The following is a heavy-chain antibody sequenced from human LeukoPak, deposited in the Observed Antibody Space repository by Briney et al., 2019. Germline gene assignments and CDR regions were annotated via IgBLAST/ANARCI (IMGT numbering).Heavy chain of an antibody. D-gene: IGHD6-19*01. V-gene: IGHV3-9*03. J-gene: IGHJ4*02. Sequence: PGGSLRLSCAASGFTFDDYAMHWVRQAPGKGLEWVSGISWNSGSIGYADSVKGRFTISRDNAKNSLYLQMNSLRAEDMALYYCAKGRYSSGWYGDYWGQGTLVTVSS. CDR2: ISWNSGSI. CDR3: AKGRYSSGWYGDY. CDR1: GFTFDDYA.